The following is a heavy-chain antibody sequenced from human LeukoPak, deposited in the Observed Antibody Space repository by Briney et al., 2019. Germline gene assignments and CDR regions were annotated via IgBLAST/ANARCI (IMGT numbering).Heavy chain of an antibody. CDR2: ISGSGGST. CDR3: AKDLPPARTKSYYFDY. D-gene: IGHD1/OR15-1a*01. CDR1: GFTFSSYA. V-gene: IGHV3-23*01. J-gene: IGHJ4*02. Sequence: GGSLRLSCAASGFTFSSYAMSWVRQAPGKGLEWVSAISGSGGSTYYADSVKGRFTISGDNSKNTLYLQMNSLRAEDTAVYYCAKDLPPARTKSYYFDYWGQGTLVTVSS.